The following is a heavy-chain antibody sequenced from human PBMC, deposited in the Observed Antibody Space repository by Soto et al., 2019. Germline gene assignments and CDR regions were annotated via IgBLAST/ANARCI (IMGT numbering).Heavy chain of an antibody. CDR1: GFTFSSYS. V-gene: IGHV3-21*01. Sequence: EVQLVESGGGLVKPGGSLRLSCAASGFTFSSYSMNWVRQAPGKGLEWVSSISSSSSYIYYADSVKGRFTISRDNAKNSLYLQMNSLRAEDTAVYYCARPGGVTYYDFWSGYSDYYYYGMDVWGQGTTVTVSS. CDR3: ARPGGVTYYDFWSGYSDYYYYGMDV. CDR2: ISSSSSYI. D-gene: IGHD3-3*01. J-gene: IGHJ6*02.